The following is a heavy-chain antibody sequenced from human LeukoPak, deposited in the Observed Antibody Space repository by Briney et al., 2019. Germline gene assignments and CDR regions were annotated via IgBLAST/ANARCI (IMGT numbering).Heavy chain of an antibody. J-gene: IGHJ6*03. Sequence: GASVKVSCKASGGTFSSYAISWVRQAPGQGLEWMGGIIPIFGTANYAQKFQSRVTITTDESTSTAYMELSSLRSEDTAVYYCANSGHYDFWSGYYQVLDYYYMDVWGKGTTVTASS. CDR3: ANSGHYDFWSGYYQVLDYYYMDV. V-gene: IGHV1-69*05. CDR1: GGTFSSYA. CDR2: IIPIFGTA. D-gene: IGHD3-3*01.